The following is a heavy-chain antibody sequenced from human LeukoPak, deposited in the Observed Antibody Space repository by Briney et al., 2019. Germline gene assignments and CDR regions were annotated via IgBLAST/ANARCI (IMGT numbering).Heavy chain of an antibody. CDR1: GFTFDSYA. V-gene: IGHV3-23*01. D-gene: IGHD6-25*01. CDR3: AKESSACSWD. Sequence: PGGSLRLSCAASGFTFDSYAMSWVRQAPGEGREWVSGISRSGGSTYYADSVKGRFTISRDNSKNILYLQVNSLRAEDTAVYFCAKESSACSWDWGQGALVTVSP. CDR2: ISRSGGST. J-gene: IGHJ4*02.